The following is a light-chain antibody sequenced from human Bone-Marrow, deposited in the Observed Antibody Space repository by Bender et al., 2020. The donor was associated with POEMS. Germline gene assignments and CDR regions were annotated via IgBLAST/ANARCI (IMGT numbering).Light chain of an antibody. CDR2: EVH. Sequence: QSALTQPASVSGSPGQSITISCTGSGSDIGTYNLVSWYQQHPGKAPKLILHEVHKQPSGVPKRFAGSKSRSTASLTISGLQAEDEADYYCSSYAGSSTVFGGGTKLTVL. CDR3: SSYAGSSTV. CDR1: GSDIGTYNL. V-gene: IGLV2-23*02. J-gene: IGLJ2*01.